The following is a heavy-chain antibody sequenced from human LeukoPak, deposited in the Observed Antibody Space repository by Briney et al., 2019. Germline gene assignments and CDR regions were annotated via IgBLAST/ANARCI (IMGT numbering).Heavy chain of an antibody. CDR3: AKDHVDTAMPIYFDY. CDR2: ISSSGSTI. Sequence: GGSLRLSCAASGFTFSDYYMSWIRQAPGKGLEWVSYISSSGSTIYYADSVKGRFTISRDNSKNTLYLQMNSLRAEDTAVYYCAKDHVDTAMPIYFDYWGQGTLVTVSS. D-gene: IGHD5-18*01. CDR1: GFTFSDYY. V-gene: IGHV3-11*01. J-gene: IGHJ4*02.